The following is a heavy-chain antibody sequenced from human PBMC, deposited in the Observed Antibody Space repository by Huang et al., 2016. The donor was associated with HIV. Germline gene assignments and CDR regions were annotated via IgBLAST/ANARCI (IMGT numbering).Heavy chain of an antibody. CDR2: IHTKPEKP. J-gene: IGHJ4*02. V-gene: IGHV7-4-1*02. D-gene: IGHD3-9*01. Sequence: QVQLVQSGSELQKPGASVNVSCKASGYTFTLYTLIWVRQAPGQGLEWMGWIHTKPEKPTYAQVFTGRFVFSLDTSVTTAYLHISSLKPEDTGIYYCARYRLTGTFLDSWGQGTLVTVSS. CDR3: ARYRLTGTFLDS. CDR1: GYTFTLYT.